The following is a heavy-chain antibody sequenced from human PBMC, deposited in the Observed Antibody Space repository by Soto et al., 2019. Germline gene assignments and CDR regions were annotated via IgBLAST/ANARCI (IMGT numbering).Heavy chain of an antibody. CDR1: GFTFSNCG. D-gene: IGHD6-19*01. CDR3: ARGAGYNNGWFVGVEHFDQ. Sequence: QVQLVESGGGVVQPGRSLRLSCVASGFTFSNCGMHWVHQAPGKGLEWVAIIWFDGSNKYYADSVKGRFTISRDNSKNLLYXQMNSLRAEDTAVYYCARGAGYNNGWFVGVEHFDQWGQGTLVTVSS. CDR2: IWFDGSNK. J-gene: IGHJ4*02. V-gene: IGHV3-33*01.